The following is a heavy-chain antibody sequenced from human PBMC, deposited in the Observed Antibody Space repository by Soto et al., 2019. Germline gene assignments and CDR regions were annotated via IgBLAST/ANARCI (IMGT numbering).Heavy chain of an antibody. CDR3: ARGPGPGYYGMDV. CDR1: GGSFNDYY. CDR2: INHSGST. V-gene: IGHV4-34*01. J-gene: IGHJ6*02. Sequence: QVQLQQWGAGLLKPSETLSLTCAVYGGSFNDYYWSWIRQPPGKGLEWIGEINHSGSTNYNPSLKSRVTISVDTSKNQFSLKLSSVTAADTAVYYCARGPGPGYYGMDVWGQGTTVTVSS.